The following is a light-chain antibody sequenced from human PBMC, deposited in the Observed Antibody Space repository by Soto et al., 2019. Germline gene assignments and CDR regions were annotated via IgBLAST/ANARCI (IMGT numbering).Light chain of an antibody. CDR1: QGISSY. V-gene: IGKV1-9*01. Sequence: IQLTQSPSSLSASVGDRVTITCRASQGISSYLAWYQQKPGKAPNLLIYAASTLQSEVPSRFSGNGSGTDFTLTISSLQPEDFATYYCQQLNSYPLTFGGGTKVDIK. CDR2: AAS. J-gene: IGKJ4*01. CDR3: QQLNSYPLT.